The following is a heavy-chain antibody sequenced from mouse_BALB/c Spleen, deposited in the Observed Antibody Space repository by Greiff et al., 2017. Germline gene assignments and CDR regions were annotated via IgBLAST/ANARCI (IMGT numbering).Heavy chain of an antibody. V-gene: IGHV14-3*02. D-gene: IGHD2-10*01. CDR1: GFNIKDTY. J-gene: IGHJ4*01. Sequence: VQLQQSGAELVKPGASVKLSCTASGFNIKDTYMHWVKQRPEQGLEWIGRIDPANGNTKYDPKFQGKATITADTSSNTAYLQLSSLTSEDTAVYYCARSYYGNSYYAMDYWGQGTSVTVSS. CDR3: ARSYYGNSYYAMDY. CDR2: IDPANGNT.